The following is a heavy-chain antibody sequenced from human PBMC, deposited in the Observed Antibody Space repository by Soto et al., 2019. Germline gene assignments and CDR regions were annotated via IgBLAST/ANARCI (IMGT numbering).Heavy chain of an antibody. V-gene: IGHV3-15*07. D-gene: IGHD3-22*01. CDR1: DFILSDAW. CDR3: ASYRDSSGLRRYDY. Sequence: EVQLEESGGGLIKPGESLTLSCAASDFILSDAWMKWVRQAPGKGLEWGGRIKSKAHGGTTDYAAPPKGRFTILRDDSKDTLYLQMNSLQTEDTAMYYCASYRDSSGLRRYDYWGQGALVTVSS. CDR2: IKSKAHGGTT. J-gene: IGHJ4*02.